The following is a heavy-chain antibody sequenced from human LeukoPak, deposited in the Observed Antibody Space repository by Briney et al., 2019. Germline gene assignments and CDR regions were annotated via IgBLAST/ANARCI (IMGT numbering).Heavy chain of an antibody. CDR3: ARGPPRTGRERFFDY. J-gene: IGHJ4*02. V-gene: IGHV4-59*01. D-gene: IGHD1-1*01. CDR2: IYYRGTT. CDR1: GGSTSDYY. Sequence: SETLSLTCTVSGGSTSDYYWNWIRQPPGRGLEWIGYIYYRGTTNYNPSLNSRVTISLDSSKNQFSLRLNSVTAADTAIYYCARGPPRTGRERFFDYWGQGTLVSVSS.